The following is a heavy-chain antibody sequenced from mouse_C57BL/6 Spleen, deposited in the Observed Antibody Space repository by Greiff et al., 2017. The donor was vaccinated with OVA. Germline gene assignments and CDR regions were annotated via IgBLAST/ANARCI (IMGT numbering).Heavy chain of an antibody. J-gene: IGHJ3*01. Sequence: VQLKQSGAELVRPGASVKLSCTASGFNIKDYYMHWVKQRPEQGLEWIGRIDPEDGDTAYAPKFQGKATMTADPSSNTAYLQLSSLTSEDTAVYYCTTYGYDVWFAYWGQGTLVTVSA. D-gene: IGHD2-2*01. CDR3: TTYGYDVWFAY. CDR2: IDPEDGDT. CDR1: GFNIKDYY. V-gene: IGHV14-1*01.